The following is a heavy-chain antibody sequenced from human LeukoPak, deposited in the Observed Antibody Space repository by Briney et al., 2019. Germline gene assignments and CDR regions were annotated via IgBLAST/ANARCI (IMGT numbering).Heavy chain of an antibody. CDR1: GFTFSSHG. V-gene: IGHV3-30*02. D-gene: IGHD6-19*01. Sequence: GGSLRLSCAGTGFTFSSHGFHWVRQAPGKGLEWVAFIRYDGSKKDYADSVKGRFTISRDNSKNTLYLQMNSLRAEDTAVYYCAKDPMSDGWYIDYFDYWGQGTLVTVSS. CDR3: AKDPMSDGWYIDYFDY. J-gene: IGHJ4*02. CDR2: IRYDGSKK.